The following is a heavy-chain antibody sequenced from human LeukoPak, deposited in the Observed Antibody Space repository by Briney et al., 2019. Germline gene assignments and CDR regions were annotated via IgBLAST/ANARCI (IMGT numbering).Heavy chain of an antibody. CDR3: ARSAVAGLDNWFDP. CDR2: MNPNSGNT. Sequence: ASVKVSCKASGYTFTSYYMYWVRQAPGQGLEWMGWMNPNSGNTNYAQKLQGRVTMTTDTSTSTAYMELRSLRSDDTAVYYCARSAVAGLDNWFDPWGQGTLVTVSS. D-gene: IGHD6-19*01. V-gene: IGHV1-18*04. J-gene: IGHJ5*02. CDR1: GYTFTSYY.